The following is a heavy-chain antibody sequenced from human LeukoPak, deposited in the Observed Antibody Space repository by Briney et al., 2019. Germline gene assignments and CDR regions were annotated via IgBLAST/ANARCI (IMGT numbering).Heavy chain of an antibody. J-gene: IGHJ3*02. CDR1: GFTLSNYA. CDR3: ARVRVGDYLRYAFDI. CDR2: ISYDGSET. D-gene: IGHD4-17*01. Sequence: GGSLRLSCAAAGFTLSNYAMHWVRQAPGKGLEWVAVISYDGSETYYADSVKGRFTISRDNSINTLYLQMNSLRPEDTAVFYCARVRVGDYLRYAFDIWGQGTMVTVSS. V-gene: IGHV3-30-3*01.